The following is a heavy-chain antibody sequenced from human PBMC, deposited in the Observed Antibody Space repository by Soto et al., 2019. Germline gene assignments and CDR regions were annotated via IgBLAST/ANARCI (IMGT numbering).Heavy chain of an antibody. V-gene: IGHV4-39*02. CDR3: AKDRGYYSSSWPFY. CDR2: IKYSGTT. CDR1: GCSISSSRCH. J-gene: IGHJ4*02. Sequence: PSETLSLTCTVSGCSISSSRCHWGWIRQPPGKGLEWIASIKYSGTTFYNPSLKSRVTLSVDTSKNQFALKLSSVTAADTAVYYCAKDRGYYSSSWPFYWGQGTLVTVSS. D-gene: IGHD6-13*01.